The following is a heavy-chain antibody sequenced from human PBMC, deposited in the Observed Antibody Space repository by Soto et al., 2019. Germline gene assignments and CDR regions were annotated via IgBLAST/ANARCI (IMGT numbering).Heavy chain of an antibody. V-gene: IGHV3-23*01. J-gene: IGHJ6*04. Sequence: GGSLRLSCAASGFTFSSYAMSWVRQAPGKGLEWVSAISGSGGSTYYADSVKGRFTISRDNSKNTLYLQMNNLRAEDTAVYYCANQDYDFWSGYPTPLLISGVYVWGKGTTVTVSS. D-gene: IGHD3-3*01. CDR3: ANQDYDFWSGYPTPLLISGVYV. CDR2: ISGSGGST. CDR1: GFTFSSYA.